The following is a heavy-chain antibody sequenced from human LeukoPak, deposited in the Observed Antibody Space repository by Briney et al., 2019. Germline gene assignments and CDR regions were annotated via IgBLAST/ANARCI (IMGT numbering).Heavy chain of an antibody. V-gene: IGHV4-59*01. CDR1: GGSISRYY. Sequence: SETLSLTCTVSGGSISRYYWSWIRQPPGKGLEWIGYIYYSGSTSYNPSLKSRVTISVDTSSNQFSLMLSSVTAADTAVYYSARGTKTGYTGYDWNYWGQGSLVTVSS. CDR2: IYYSGST. CDR3: ARGTKTGYTGYDWNY. J-gene: IGHJ4*02. D-gene: IGHD5-12*01.